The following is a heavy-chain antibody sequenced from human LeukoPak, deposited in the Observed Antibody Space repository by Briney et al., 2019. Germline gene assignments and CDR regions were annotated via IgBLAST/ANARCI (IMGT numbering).Heavy chain of an antibody. CDR2: ISYDGSNK. J-gene: IGHJ3*02. D-gene: IGHD7-27*01. CDR1: GFTFSSYG. Sequence: PGRSLRLSCAASGFTFSSYGMHWVRQAPGKGLEWVAVISYDGSNKYYAASVKGRFTISRDNSKNALYLQMNSLRAEDTAVYYCAKDLLTGNDAFDIWGQGTMVTVSS. V-gene: IGHV3-30*18. CDR3: AKDLLTGNDAFDI.